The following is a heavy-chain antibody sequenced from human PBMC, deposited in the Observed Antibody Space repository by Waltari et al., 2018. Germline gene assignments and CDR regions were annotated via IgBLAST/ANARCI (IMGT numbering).Heavy chain of an antibody. J-gene: IGHJ3*02. CDR3: ARHQGGGDPPDFRLGGLDI. D-gene: IGHD2-21*02. V-gene: IGHV5-51*01. Sequence: EVQLVQSGAEVKKPGESLKISCKGSGYSFTSYWIGWVRQLPGKGLEWMGIIYPGDSDTRYSPSFQGKVTISADKSISTAYLQWSSLKASDTAMYYCARHQGGGDPPDFRLGGLDIWGQGTMVTVSS. CDR1: GYSFTSYW. CDR2: IYPGDSDT.